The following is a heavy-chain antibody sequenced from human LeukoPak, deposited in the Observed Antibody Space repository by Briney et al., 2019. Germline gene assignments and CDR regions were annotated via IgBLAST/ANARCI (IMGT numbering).Heavy chain of an antibody. V-gene: IGHV3-30*01. CDR3: ARLGAMVPDY. CDR1: GFTFSSYA. Sequence: PGGSLRLSCAASGFTFSSYAMHWVRQAPGKGLEWVAVISYDGSNKYYADSVKGRFTISRDNSKNTLYLQMNSLRAEDTAVYYCARLGAMVPDYWGQGTLVTVSS. D-gene: IGHD5-18*01. CDR2: ISYDGSNK. J-gene: IGHJ4*02.